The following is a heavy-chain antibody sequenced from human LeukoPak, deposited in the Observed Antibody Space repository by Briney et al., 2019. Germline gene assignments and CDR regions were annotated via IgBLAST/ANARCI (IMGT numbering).Heavy chain of an antibody. J-gene: IGHJ4*02. CDR2: LSGSGESA. CDR3: AYQGRIAVAGTLNY. CDR1: GFTFSNYG. Sequence: GGSLRLSCAASGFTFSNYGMIWVRQAPGRGLQWVSGLSGSGESAYYADSVKGRFTTSRDNSKNTVYLQMNSLRAEDTAVYYCAYQGRIAVAGTLNYWGQGTLVTVSS. V-gene: IGHV3-23*01. D-gene: IGHD6-19*01.